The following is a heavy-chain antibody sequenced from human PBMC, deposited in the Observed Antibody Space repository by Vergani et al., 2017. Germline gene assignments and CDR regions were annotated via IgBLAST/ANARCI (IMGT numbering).Heavy chain of an antibody. CDR3: ARTESFILRYFHWAL. CDR2: IYHSGGA. D-gene: IGHD3-9*01. CDR1: GCSITSSSYY. V-gene: IGHV4-39*01. Sequence: QLHLQESGPGLVKPSETLSLTCTVSGCSITSSSYYWGWIRQPPGKGLEWIGNIYHSGGAYYNPSLKGRGTISVDSSKNQFSLEVTSVTAADTAIYFCARTESFILRYFHWALWGQGTLVTVSS. J-gene: IGHJ4*02.